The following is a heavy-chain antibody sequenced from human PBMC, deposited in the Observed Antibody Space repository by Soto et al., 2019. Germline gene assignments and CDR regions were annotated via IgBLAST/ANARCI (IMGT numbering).Heavy chain of an antibody. D-gene: IGHD6-19*01. CDR2: ISSSSSSTI. CDR3: ARGAVAGNYYYYYGMDV. Sequence: GGSLRLSCAASGFTFSSYSMNWVRQAPGKGLEWVSYISSSSSSTIYYADSVKGRFTISRDNAKNSLYLQMNSLRDEDTAVYYCARGAVAGNYYYYYGMDVWGQGTTVTVSS. V-gene: IGHV3-48*02. CDR1: GFTFSSYS. J-gene: IGHJ6*02.